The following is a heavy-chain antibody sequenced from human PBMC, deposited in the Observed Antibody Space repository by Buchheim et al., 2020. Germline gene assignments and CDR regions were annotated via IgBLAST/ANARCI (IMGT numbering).Heavy chain of an antibody. CDR3: AAQSTLGRTVADY. D-gene: IGHD7-27*01. J-gene: IGHJ4*02. CDR1: GESFSAYY. Sequence: QVRLQQWGAGLLKPSETLSLTCAVFGESFSAYYWSWIRQPPGKGLEWIGEINHSGSTNYNPSLKSRVTISVDTSKNQFSLKLTSLTAADTAVYYCAAQSTLGRTVADYWGQETL. CDR2: INHSGST. V-gene: IGHV4-34*01.